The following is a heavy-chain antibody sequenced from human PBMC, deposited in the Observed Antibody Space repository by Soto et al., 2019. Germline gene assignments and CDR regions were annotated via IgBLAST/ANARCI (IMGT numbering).Heavy chain of an antibody. V-gene: IGHV4-59*01. Sequence: SETLSLTCTVSGDSISSYYWGWIRQPPGKGLEWIGYIHYSGSTNYNPSLKSRVTISVDTPKNQFPLKVNSMTAADTAVYYCARGGLAARKGRWFDPWGQGTLVTVSS. CDR3: ARGGLAARKGRWFDP. D-gene: IGHD6-6*01. CDR1: GDSISSYY. J-gene: IGHJ5*02. CDR2: IHYSGST.